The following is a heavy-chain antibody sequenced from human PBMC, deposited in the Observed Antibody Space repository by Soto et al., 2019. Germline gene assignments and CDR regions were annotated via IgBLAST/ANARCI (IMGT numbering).Heavy chain of an antibody. D-gene: IGHD3-10*01. J-gene: IGHJ4*02. CDR2: ISYDGSNK. V-gene: IGHV3-30-3*01. CDR3: ARGFTMFRGVIIDYFDY. Sequence: QVQLVESGGGVVQPGRSLRLSCAASGFTFSSYTMHWVRQAPGKGLEWVAVISYDGSNKYYADSVKGRFTISRDNSKNTLYLQMNSLRAEDTAVYYCARGFTMFRGVIIDYFDYWGQGTLVTVSS. CDR1: GFTFSSYT.